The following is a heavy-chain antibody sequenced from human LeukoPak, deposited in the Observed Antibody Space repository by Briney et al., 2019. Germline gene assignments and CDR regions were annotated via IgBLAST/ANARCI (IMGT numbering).Heavy chain of an antibody. CDR3: APDHSSIL. J-gene: IGHJ4*02. V-gene: IGHV1-2*02. Sequence: ASVKVSFKASGYTFTDSYMHWVRQAPGQGLEWMGWIDPNSGGTKYAQKFQGRVTMTRDTSISTAHMELNRLTSDDTAVYYCAPDHSSILWGQGTLVTVSS. CDR1: GYTFTDSY. CDR2: IDPNSGGT. D-gene: IGHD1-14*01.